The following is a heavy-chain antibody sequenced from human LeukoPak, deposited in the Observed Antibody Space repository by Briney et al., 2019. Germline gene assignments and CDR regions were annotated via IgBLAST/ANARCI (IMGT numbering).Heavy chain of an antibody. CDR1: GYTFTDYY. Sequence: ASVKVSCKASGYTFTDYYLHWVRQAPGQGLEWVGSVNPNIGAIIYAQKFQDRVTMTRDTSITTAYMELSSLIFDDTAVYYCARGGETLVGATKIGDSWGQGTLVTVSS. CDR2: VNPNIGAI. CDR3: ARGGETLVGATKIGDS. J-gene: IGHJ4*02. V-gene: IGHV1-2*02. D-gene: IGHD1-26*01.